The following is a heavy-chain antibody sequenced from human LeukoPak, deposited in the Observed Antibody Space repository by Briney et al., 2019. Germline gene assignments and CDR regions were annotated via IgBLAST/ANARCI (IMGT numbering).Heavy chain of an antibody. CDR1: GYSFTSYW. D-gene: IGHD5-18*01. CDR2: IYPGDSDT. V-gene: IGHV5-51*01. Sequence: GESLKISCKGSGYSFTSYWIGWVRQMPGKGLEWMGIIYPGDSDTRYSPSFQGQVTISADKSISTAYLQWSSLKASDTAMYYCALTGRVDTAMGLTEPYYYYGMDVWGQGTTVTVSS. CDR3: ALTGRVDTAMGLTEPYYYYGMDV. J-gene: IGHJ6*02.